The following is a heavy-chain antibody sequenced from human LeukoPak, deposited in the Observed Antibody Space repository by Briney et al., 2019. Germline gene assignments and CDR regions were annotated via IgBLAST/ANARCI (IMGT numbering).Heavy chain of an antibody. D-gene: IGHD2-15*01. Sequence: ASVKVSCKASGGTFISYAISWVRQAPGQGLEWMGGIIPIFGTANYAQKFQGRVTITADESTSTAYMELSSLRSEDTAVYYCARVYCSGGSCYSDAFDIWGQGTMVTVSS. J-gene: IGHJ3*02. CDR1: GGTFISYA. CDR2: IIPIFGTA. CDR3: ARVYCSGGSCYSDAFDI. V-gene: IGHV1-69*13.